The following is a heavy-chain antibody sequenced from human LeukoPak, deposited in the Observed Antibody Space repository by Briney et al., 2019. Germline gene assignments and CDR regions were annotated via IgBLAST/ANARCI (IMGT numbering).Heavy chain of an antibody. D-gene: IGHD6-13*01. Sequence: SETLSLTCTVSGYSISSGYYWGWIRQPPGKGLEWIGSTYHSGSTYYNPSLKSRVTISVDTSKNQFSLKLSSVTAADTAVYYCARAVSWTDYYYYMDVWGKGTTVTVSS. CDR1: GYSISSGYY. V-gene: IGHV4-38-2*02. CDR3: ARAVSWTDYYYYMDV. CDR2: TYHSGST. J-gene: IGHJ6*03.